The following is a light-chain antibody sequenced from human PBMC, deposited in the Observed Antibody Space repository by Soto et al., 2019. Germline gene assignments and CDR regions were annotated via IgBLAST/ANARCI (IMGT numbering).Light chain of an antibody. V-gene: IGKV3-15*01. CDR2: GAS. J-gene: IGKJ2*01. CDR3: QQYDT. CDR1: QGVSSN. Sequence: EIVMTQSPATLSVSPGERATLSCRASQGVSSNLAWYQQKPGQAPRLLIYGASTRATGIPARFSGSGSGTDFTLTISRLEPEDFAVYYCQQYDTVGQGTKVDSK.